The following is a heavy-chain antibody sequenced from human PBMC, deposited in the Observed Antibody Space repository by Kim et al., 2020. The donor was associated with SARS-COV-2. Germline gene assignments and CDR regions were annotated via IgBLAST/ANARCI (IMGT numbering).Heavy chain of an antibody. CDR2: FSSSSSSYI. J-gene: IGHJ4*02. D-gene: IGHD2-8*02. V-gene: IGHV3-21*01. CDR3: ARSGGLWSPFDY. CDR1: GFTFSSYS. Sequence: GGSLRLSCAASGFTFSSYSMNWVRQAPGKGLEWVSSFSSSSSSYIYYADSVKGRFTISRDNAKNSLYLQMNSLRAEDTAVYYCARSGGLWSPFDYWGQGT.